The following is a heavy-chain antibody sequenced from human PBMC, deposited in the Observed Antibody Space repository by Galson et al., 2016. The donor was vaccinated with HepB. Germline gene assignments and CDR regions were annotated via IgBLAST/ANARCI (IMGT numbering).Heavy chain of an antibody. D-gene: IGHD6-19*01. CDR3: GRDPHSSGWSGVMGYIDY. J-gene: IGHJ4*02. CDR1: GFTFSGYG. V-gene: IGHV3-33*01. CDR2: IWNAGSYK. Sequence: SLRLSCAASGFTFSGYGMHWVRQAPGKGLEWVALIWNAGSYKNYADSVKGRFTISRDNSKNTLFLEMNSLTAADTAVYFCGRDPHSSGWSGVMGYIDYWGQGTLVTVSS.